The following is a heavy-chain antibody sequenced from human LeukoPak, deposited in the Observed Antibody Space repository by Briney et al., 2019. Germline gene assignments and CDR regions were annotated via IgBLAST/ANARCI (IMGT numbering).Heavy chain of an antibody. J-gene: IGHJ4*02. CDR1: GFTFSSYG. Sequence: GGSLRLSCAASGFTFSSYGTHWVRQAPGKGLEGVAVISYDGGNKYYADSVKGRFTISRDNSKNTLYLRMNSLRAEDTAVYYCARDSGTHLFDYWGQGILVTVSS. V-gene: IGHV3-30*19. CDR2: ISYDGGNK. CDR3: ARDSGTHLFDY. D-gene: IGHD2-2*01.